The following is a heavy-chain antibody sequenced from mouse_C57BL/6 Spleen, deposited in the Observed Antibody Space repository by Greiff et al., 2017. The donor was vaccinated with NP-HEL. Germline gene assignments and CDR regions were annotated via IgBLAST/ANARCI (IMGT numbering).Heavy chain of an antibody. Sequence: QVQLKQPGAELVKPGASVKMSCKASGYTFTSYWITWVKQRPGQGLEWIGDIYPGSGSTNYNEKFKSKATLTVDTSSSSAYMQLSSLTSEDSAVYYCARWGLDYGSSYYAMDYWGQGTSVTVSS. J-gene: IGHJ4*01. CDR1: GYTFTSYW. V-gene: IGHV1-55*01. D-gene: IGHD1-1*01. CDR3: ARWGLDYGSSYYAMDY. CDR2: IYPGSGST.